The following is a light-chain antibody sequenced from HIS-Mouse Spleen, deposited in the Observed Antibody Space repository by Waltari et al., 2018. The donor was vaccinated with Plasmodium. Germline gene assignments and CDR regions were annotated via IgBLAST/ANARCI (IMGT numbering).Light chain of an antibody. V-gene: IGLV3-10*01. CDR3: YSTDSSGNHRV. CDR2: EDS. CDR1: ALPKKY. Sequence: SYELTQPPSVSVSPGQTARITCSGDALPKKYAYWYQPKSGQAPVLVIYEDSKRPPGIPGRFSGSSAGTMATLTISGAQVEDEADYYCYSTDSSGNHRVFGGGTKLTVL. J-gene: IGLJ3*02.